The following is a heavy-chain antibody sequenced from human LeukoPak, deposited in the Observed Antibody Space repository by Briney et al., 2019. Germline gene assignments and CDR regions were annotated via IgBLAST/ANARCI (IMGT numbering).Heavy chain of an antibody. Sequence: ASVKVSCKASGYTFTGYYMHWVRQAPGQGLEWMGWINPNSGGTNYAQKFQGRVTMTRDTSISTAYMELSRLRSDDTAVCYCARESGVEMATIKRDFDYWGQGTLVTVSS. CDR3: ARESGVEMATIKRDFDY. V-gene: IGHV1-2*02. CDR1: GYTFTGYY. CDR2: INPNSGGT. D-gene: IGHD5-24*01. J-gene: IGHJ4*02.